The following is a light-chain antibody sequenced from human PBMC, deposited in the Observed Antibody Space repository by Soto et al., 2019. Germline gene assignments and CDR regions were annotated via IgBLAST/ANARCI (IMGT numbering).Light chain of an antibody. CDR1: SSDVGGYNY. Sequence: QSALTQPASVSGPPGQSITISCTGTSSDVGGYNYVSWYQQHPGKAPKLMIYEVSNRPSGVSNRFSGSKSGNTASLIISGLQAEDEADYYCSSYTSSSTLVIFGTGTKVTVL. J-gene: IGLJ1*01. V-gene: IGLV2-14*01. CDR2: EVS. CDR3: SSYTSSSTLVI.